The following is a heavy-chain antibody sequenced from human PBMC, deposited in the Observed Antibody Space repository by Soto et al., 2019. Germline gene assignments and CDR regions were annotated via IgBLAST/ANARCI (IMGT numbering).Heavy chain of an antibody. Sequence: SVKVSCKASGGTFSSYAISWVRQAPGQGLEWMGGIIPIFGTANYAQKFQGRVTITADESTSTAYMELSSLRSEDTAVYYCARSYFFGYGGNFYFDYWGQGTLVTVSS. CDR2: IIPIFGTA. CDR3: ARSYFFGYGGNFYFDY. J-gene: IGHJ4*02. V-gene: IGHV1-69*13. CDR1: GGTFSSYA. D-gene: IGHD2-21*02.